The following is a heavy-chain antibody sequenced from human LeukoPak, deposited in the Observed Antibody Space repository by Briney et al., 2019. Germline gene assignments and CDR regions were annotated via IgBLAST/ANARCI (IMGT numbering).Heavy chain of an antibody. CDR2: ISGSGGST. J-gene: IGHJ3*02. Sequence: GGSLRLSCAASGFTFSSYAMSWVRQAPGKGLEWVSTISGSGGSTHYADSVKGWFTISRDNSKNMLYLQMNSLRAEDTAVYYCAKDSVVVIAKGDAFDIWGQGTMVTVSS. D-gene: IGHD2-21*01. CDR1: GFTFSSYA. V-gene: IGHV3-23*01. CDR3: AKDSVVVIAKGDAFDI.